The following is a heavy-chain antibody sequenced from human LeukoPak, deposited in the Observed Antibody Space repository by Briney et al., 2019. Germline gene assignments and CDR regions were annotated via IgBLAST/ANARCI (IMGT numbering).Heavy chain of an antibody. J-gene: IGHJ4*02. V-gene: IGHV1-2*02. Sequence: ASVRVSCKASGYTFTDYYMHWVRQAPGQGLEWMGWLNPNSGDANYAQKFQGRVSMTRDSSISTAYMDLSDLRSDDTAVYSCARGRNIEMTTMSGGSDYWGQGTLVTVSS. D-gene: IGHD5-24*01. CDR1: GYTFTDYY. CDR3: ARGRNIEMTTMSGGSDY. CDR2: LNPNSGDA.